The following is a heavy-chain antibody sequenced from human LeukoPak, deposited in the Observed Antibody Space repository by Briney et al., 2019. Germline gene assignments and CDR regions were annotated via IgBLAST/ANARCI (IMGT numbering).Heavy chain of an antibody. CDR1: GGSISSYY. Sequence: SETLSLTCTVSGGSISSYYWSWIRQPPGKGLEWIGYIYYSGSTNYNPSLKSRVTISVDTSKNQFSLKLSSVTAADTAVYYCARRGSGSYYNLGNWFDPWGQGTLVTVSS. V-gene: IGHV4-59*08. J-gene: IGHJ5*02. CDR2: IYYSGST. D-gene: IGHD3-10*01. CDR3: ARRGSGSYYNLGNWFDP.